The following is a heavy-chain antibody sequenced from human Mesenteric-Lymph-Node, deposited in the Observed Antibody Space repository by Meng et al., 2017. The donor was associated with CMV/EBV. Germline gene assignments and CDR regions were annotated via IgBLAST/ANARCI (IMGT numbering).Heavy chain of an antibody. V-gene: IGHV3-7*01. CDR1: GGSFSGYY. J-gene: IGHJ4*02. CDR2: IKQDGSEK. Sequence: LSLTCAVYGGSFSGYYWSWVRQAPGKGLEWVANIKQDGSEKYYVDSVKGRFTISRDNAKNSLYLQMNSLRAEDTAVYYCARNGEWELSGAFDYWGQGTLVTVSS. CDR3: ARNGEWELSGAFDY. D-gene: IGHD1-26*01.